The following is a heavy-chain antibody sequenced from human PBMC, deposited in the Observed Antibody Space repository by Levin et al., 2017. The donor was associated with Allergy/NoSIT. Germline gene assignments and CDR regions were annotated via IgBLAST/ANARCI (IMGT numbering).Heavy chain of an antibody. Sequence: GESLKISCAASGFTFSRYWMSWVRQTPGKGLEWVANIKEDGSEKYYEESVKGRFTISRDNAKNSLYLQMNSLRAEDTAVYYCARGVGQWVYYYHGMDVWGLGTTVTVSS. V-gene: IGHV3-7*01. CDR1: GFTFSRYW. CDR3: ARGVGQWVYYYHGMDV. CDR2: IKEDGSEK. J-gene: IGHJ6*02. D-gene: IGHD1-26*01.